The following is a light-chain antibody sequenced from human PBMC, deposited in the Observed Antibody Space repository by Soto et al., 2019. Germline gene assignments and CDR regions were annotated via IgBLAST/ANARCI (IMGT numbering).Light chain of an antibody. V-gene: IGLV2-14*03. CDR2: DVS. CDR1: GSDIGDSNY. J-gene: IGLJ1*01. Sequence: QSVLPQPASVSGSPGQSITISCPGTGSDIGDSNYVSWYQQHPGKAPKLVIYDVSNRPSGVSNRFSGSKSANTASLTISGLQAEDEADYYCSSFRSSSTSYVFGTGTKLTAL. CDR3: SSFRSSSTSYV.